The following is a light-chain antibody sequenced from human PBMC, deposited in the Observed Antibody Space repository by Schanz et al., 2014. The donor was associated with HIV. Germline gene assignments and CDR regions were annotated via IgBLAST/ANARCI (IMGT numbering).Light chain of an antibody. Sequence: EIVLTQFPATLSLSPGERATLSCGASQSVSSSYLAWYQQKPGLAPRLLIYDASSRATGVPARFSGSGSGTDFTXXXSXLXPEDFALYYCQQRINWPVTFGQGTKVEIK. V-gene: IGKV3D-20*02. CDR1: QSVSSSY. CDR3: QQRINWPVT. J-gene: IGKJ1*01. CDR2: DAS.